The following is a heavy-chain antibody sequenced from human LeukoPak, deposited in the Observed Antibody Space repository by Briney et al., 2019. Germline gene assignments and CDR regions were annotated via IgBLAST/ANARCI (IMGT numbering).Heavy chain of an antibody. CDR1: GGTSSSYA. V-gene: IGHV1-69*13. D-gene: IGHD3-9*01. J-gene: IGHJ4*02. CDR2: IIPIFGTA. Sequence: SVKVSCKASGGTSSSYAISWVRQAPGQGLEWMGGIIPIFGTANYAQKFQGRVTITADESTSTAYMELSSLRSEDTAVYYCAGSRQGDYDILTGYTNWGQGTLVTVSS. CDR3: AGSRQGDYDILTGYTN.